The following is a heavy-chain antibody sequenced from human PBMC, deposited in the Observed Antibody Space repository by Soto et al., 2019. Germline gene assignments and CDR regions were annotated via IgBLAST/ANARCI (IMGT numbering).Heavy chain of an antibody. J-gene: IGHJ4*02. CDR2: MNPNSGNT. CDR1: GYTFTSYD. Sequence: ASVKVSCKASGYTFTSYDINWVRQATGQGLEWMGWMNPNSGNTGYAQKFQGRVTMTRNTSISTAYMELSSLRSEDTAVYYCARAPRSLRNIAARYYLDYWGQGTLVTGSS. D-gene: IGHD6-6*01. V-gene: IGHV1-8*01. CDR3: ARAPRSLRNIAARYYLDY.